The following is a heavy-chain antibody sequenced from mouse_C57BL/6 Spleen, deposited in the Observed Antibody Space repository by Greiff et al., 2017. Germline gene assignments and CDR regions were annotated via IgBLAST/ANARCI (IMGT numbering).Heavy chain of an antibody. Sequence: QVQLQQSDAELVKPGASVKISCKVSGYTFTDHTIHWMKQRPEQGLEWIGYIYPRDGSTKYNEKFKGKATLTADKSSSTAYMQLNSLTSEDSAVYFGARSRNEAYYSNYDAMDDWGQGTSVTVSS. D-gene: IGHD2-5*01. J-gene: IGHJ4*01. CDR1: GYTFTDHT. CDR3: ARSRNEAYYSNYDAMDD. V-gene: IGHV1-78*01. CDR2: IYPRDGST.